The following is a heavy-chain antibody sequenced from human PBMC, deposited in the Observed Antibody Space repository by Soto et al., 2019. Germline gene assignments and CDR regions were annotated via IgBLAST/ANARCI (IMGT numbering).Heavy chain of an antibody. V-gene: IGHV3-74*01. CDR2: IKSDGSST. CDR1: EFTFSTYW. CDR3: ARYVQLGAHPCYFDS. J-gene: IGHJ4*02. Sequence: EVQLVESGGGLVQPGVSLRLSCAASEFTFSTYWIHWVRQGPGKGRVWFSRIKSDGSSTYYADSVKGRFTTSRDNAKNTLYLPMTSLRDEDTAVYSCARYVQLGAHPCYFDSWGQGTLVTVSS. D-gene: IGHD1-26*01.